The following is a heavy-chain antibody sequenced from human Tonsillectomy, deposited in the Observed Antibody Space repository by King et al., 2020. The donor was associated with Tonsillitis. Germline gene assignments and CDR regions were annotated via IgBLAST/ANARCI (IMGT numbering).Heavy chain of an antibody. V-gene: IGHV3-21*01. Sequence: VKLVESGGGLVKPGGSLRLSCAASGFTFGNYGMNWVRQAPGKGLEWVSSISSSSSYKYYADSMKGRITISRDNAKKSLYLQMNSLRAEDTAVYYCARESDYYDSSGYRIDAFDIWGQGTMVTVSS. CDR3: ARESDYYDSSGYRIDAFDI. J-gene: IGHJ3*02. CDR2: ISSSSSYK. CDR1: GFTFGNYG. D-gene: IGHD3-22*01.